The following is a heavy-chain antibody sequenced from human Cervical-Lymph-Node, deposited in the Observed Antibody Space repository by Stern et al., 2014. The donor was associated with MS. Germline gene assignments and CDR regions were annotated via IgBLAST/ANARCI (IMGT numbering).Heavy chain of an antibody. CDR1: GFTVSRDY. CDR2: ITNVGSA. J-gene: IGHJ4*02. Sequence: EVQLVQSGGGVIQPGGSLRLSCTASGFTVSRDYMTWVRQAPGTGLVWVSLITNVGSAFYTDSVKGRFTISRDDSKNTVYLHMTSLRAEDTAMYYCARDTSSPERSDWWGQGTLVTVSS. D-gene: IGHD1-1*01. CDR3: ARDTSSPERSDW. V-gene: IGHV3-53*01.